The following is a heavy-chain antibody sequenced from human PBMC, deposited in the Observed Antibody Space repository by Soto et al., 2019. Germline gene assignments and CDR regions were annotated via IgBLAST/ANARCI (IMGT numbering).Heavy chain of an antibody. J-gene: IGHJ5*02. V-gene: IGHV1-8*01. D-gene: IGHD2-21*02. Sequence: ASVKVSCKASGYTFTSYDINWVRQATGQGLEWMGWMNPNSGNTGYAQKFQGRVTMTRNTSISTAYMELSSLRSEDTAVYYCARGPGFSGTIVVETNWFDPWGQGTLVTVSS. CDR2: MNPNSGNT. CDR3: ARGPGFSGTIVVETNWFDP. CDR1: GYTFTSYD.